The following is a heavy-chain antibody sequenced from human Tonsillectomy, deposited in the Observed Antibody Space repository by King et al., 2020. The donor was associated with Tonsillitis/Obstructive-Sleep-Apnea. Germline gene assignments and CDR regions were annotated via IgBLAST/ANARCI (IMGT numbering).Heavy chain of an antibody. J-gene: IGHJ3*02. Sequence: QLVQSGAEVKKPGSSVKVSCKASGGTFSSYAISWVRQAPGQGLEWMGGIIPIFGTANYAQKFQGRVTITADESTSTAYMELSSLRSEDTAVYYCARATLFPCSSTSCFKVDAFDIWGQGTMVTVSS. V-gene: IGHV1-69*01. D-gene: IGHD2-2*01. CDR2: IIPIFGTA. CDR1: GGTFSSYA. CDR3: ARATLFPCSSTSCFKVDAFDI.